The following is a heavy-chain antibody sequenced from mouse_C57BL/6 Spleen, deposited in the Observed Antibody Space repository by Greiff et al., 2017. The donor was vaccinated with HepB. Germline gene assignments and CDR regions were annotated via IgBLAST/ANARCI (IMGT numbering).Heavy chain of an antibody. D-gene: IGHD1-1*01. Sequence: VQLQQSGPELVKPGASVKIPCKASGYTFTDYNMDWVKQSHGKSLEWIGDINPNNGGTIYNQKFKGKATLTVDKSSSTAYMELRSLTSEDTAVYYCARGPYYYGSSYRYAMDYWGQGTSVTVSS. V-gene: IGHV1-18*01. J-gene: IGHJ4*01. CDR3: ARGPYYYGSSYRYAMDY. CDR1: GYTFTDYN. CDR2: INPNNGGT.